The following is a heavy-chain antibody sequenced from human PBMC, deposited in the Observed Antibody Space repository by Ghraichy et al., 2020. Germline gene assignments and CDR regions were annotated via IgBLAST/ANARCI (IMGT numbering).Heavy chain of an antibody. CDR2: IKSKTDGGTT. CDR3: TTEQGYSGYNHGGTFGYYYYMDV. D-gene: IGHD5-12*01. V-gene: IGHV3-15*01. CDR1: GFTFSNAW. J-gene: IGHJ6*03. Sequence: GGSLRLSCAASGFTFSNAWMSWVRQAPGKGLEWVGRIKSKTDGGTTDYAAPVKGRFTISRDDSKNTLYLQMNSLKTEDTAVYYCTTEQGYSGYNHGGTFGYYYYMDVWGKGTTVTVSS.